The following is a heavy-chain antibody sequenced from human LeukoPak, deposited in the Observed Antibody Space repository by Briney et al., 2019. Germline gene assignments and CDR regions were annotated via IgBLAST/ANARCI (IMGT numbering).Heavy chain of an antibody. CDR3: ARVSLYGGGWPYYYYMDV. CDR1: GFTFSSYN. Sequence: GGSLRLSCAASGFTFSSYNMNWVRQAPGKGLEWVSCISSSSGTIYYADSVKGRFTISRDNAKNSLYLQMNSLRAEDTAVYYCARVSLYGGGWPYYYYMDVWGKGTTVTVSS. V-gene: IGHV3-48*01. J-gene: IGHJ6*03. CDR2: ISSSSGTI. D-gene: IGHD3-16*01.